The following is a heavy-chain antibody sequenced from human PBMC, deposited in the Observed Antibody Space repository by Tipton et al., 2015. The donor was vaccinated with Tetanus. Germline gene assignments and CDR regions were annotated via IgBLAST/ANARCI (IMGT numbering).Heavy chain of an antibody. J-gene: IGHJ5*02. CDR3: ARLKSQGPNGLNWLDP. D-gene: IGHD4/OR15-4a*01. V-gene: IGHV4-30-4*01. CDR2: VSDSGST. Sequence: TLSLTCTVSGGSLRDGDHYWSWIRQPPGKGLEWIGYVSDSGSTYPNPSLRSRIIISVDTSKNQFSLRLSSVTAADTAVYFCARLKSQGPNGLNWLDPWGRGTPVTVSS. CDR1: GGSLRDGDHY.